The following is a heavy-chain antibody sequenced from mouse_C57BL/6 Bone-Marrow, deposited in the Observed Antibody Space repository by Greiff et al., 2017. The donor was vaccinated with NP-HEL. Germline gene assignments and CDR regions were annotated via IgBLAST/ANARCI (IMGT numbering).Heavy chain of an antibody. CDR2: IWSGGST. J-gene: IGHJ3*01. CDR1: GFSLTSYG. CDR3: ASRGALAY. Sequence: QVQLKQSGPGLVQPSQSLSITCTVSGFSLTSYGVHWVRQSPGKGLEWLGVIWSGGSTDYNAAFISRLSISKDNSKSQVFFKMNSLQADDTAIYYCASRGALAYWGQGTLVTVSA. V-gene: IGHV2-2*01.